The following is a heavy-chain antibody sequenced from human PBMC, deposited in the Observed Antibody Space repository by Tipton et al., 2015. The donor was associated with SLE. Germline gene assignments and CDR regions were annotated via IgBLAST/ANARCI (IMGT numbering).Heavy chain of an antibody. Sequence: GLVKPSETLSLTCTVSGDSISSYDWSWIRQPPGKGLEWIGNIYYSGSTNYNPSLKSRVTISVDTSKNQFSLTLSSVTAADTAVYYCARLNDATAIASFDYWGQGNLVTVSS. V-gene: IGHV4-59*01. CDR3: ARLNDATAIASFDY. CDR2: IYYSGST. D-gene: IGHD2-21*02. CDR1: GDSISSYD. J-gene: IGHJ4*02.